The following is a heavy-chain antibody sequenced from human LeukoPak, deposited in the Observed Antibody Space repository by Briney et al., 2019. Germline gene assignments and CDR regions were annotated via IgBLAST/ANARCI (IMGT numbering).Heavy chain of an antibody. D-gene: IGHD1-14*01. CDR3: ASRRG. Sequence: SETLSLTCTVSGGSIRSYYWSWFRRPPGKGLEWIGEINHSGSTNYNPSLKSRVTISVDTSKNQFSLKLSSVTAADTAVYYCASRRGWGQGTLVTVSS. J-gene: IGHJ4*02. CDR1: GGSIRSYY. V-gene: IGHV4-34*01. CDR2: INHSGST.